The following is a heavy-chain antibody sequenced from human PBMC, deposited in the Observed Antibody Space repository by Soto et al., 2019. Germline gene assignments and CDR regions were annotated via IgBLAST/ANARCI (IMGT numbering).Heavy chain of an antibody. Sequence: QVQLVQSGAEVKKPGASVKVSCKASGYTFTSCGIGWVRQAPGQGLEWMGWISAYNGNTIYPQEFQGRVTMTTDTSTSTAYMEWGPVSSDDTPMYYCARLGGCGGGSCYLPDYWGEGPLFPVSS. V-gene: IGHV1-18*01. CDR2: ISAYNGNT. J-gene: IGHJ4*02. CDR3: ARLGGCGGGSCYLPDY. D-gene: IGHD2-15*01. CDR1: GYTFTSCG.